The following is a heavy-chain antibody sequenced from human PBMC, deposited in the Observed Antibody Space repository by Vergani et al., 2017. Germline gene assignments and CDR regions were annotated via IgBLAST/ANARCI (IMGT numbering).Heavy chain of an antibody. CDR1: GFTFSSYA. CDR3: AKSARVVPAAIRNYYYMDV. CDR2: ISYDGSNK. V-gene: IGHV3-30*18. J-gene: IGHJ6*03. Sequence: VQLLESGGGLVQPGGSLRLSCAASGFTFSSYAMSWVRQAPGKGLEWVAVISYDGSNKYYADSVKGRFTISRDNSKNTLYLQMNSLRAEDTAVYYCAKSARVVPAAIRNYYYMDVWGKGTTVTVSS. D-gene: IGHD2-2*02.